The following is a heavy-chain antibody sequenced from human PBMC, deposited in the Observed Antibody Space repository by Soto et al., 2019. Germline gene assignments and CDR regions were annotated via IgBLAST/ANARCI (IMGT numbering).Heavy chain of an antibody. D-gene: IGHD4-4*01. CDR1: GGPLSSGGYY. Sequence: SETLSLTCTVSGGPLSSGGYYWSWIRHHPGKGLEWIGYIYYSGSTYYNPSLKSRVTISVDTSKNQFSLKLSSVTAADTAVYYCARDLRDYSNNYFDYWGEGTLVTVSS. CDR2: IYYSGST. V-gene: IGHV4-31*03. CDR3: ARDLRDYSNNYFDY. J-gene: IGHJ4*02.